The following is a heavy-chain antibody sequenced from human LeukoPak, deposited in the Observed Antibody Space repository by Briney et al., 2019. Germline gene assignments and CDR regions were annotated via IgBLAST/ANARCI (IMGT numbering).Heavy chain of an antibody. Sequence: SETLSLTCAVYGGSFSGYYWSWILQPPGKGLEWIGEINHSGSTNYNPSLKSRVTISVDTSKNQFSLKLSSVTAADTAVYYCARVTPLRYCSSTSCPVPYYYGMDVWGQGTTVTVSS. J-gene: IGHJ6*02. V-gene: IGHV4-34*01. D-gene: IGHD2-2*01. CDR2: INHSGST. CDR3: ARVTPLRYCSSTSCPVPYYYGMDV. CDR1: GGSFSGYY.